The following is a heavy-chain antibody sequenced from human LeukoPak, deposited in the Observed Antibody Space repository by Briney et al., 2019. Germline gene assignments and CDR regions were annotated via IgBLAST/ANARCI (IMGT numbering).Heavy chain of an antibody. J-gene: IGHJ5*02. CDR2: ISSGSSYI. CDR3: ARDRFLGYCSGGSCYSDLNNWFDP. CDR1: GFTFSSYS. D-gene: IGHD2-15*01. Sequence: GGSLRLSCAASGFTFSSYSMNWVRQAPGKGLEWVSSISSGSSYIYYADSVKGRFTISRDNAKNSLYLQMNSLRAEDTAVYYCARDRFLGYCSGGSCYSDLNNWFDPWGQGTLVTVSS. V-gene: IGHV3-21*01.